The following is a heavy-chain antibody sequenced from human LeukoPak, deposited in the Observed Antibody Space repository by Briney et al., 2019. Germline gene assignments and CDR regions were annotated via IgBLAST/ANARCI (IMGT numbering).Heavy chain of an antibody. Sequence: SETLSLTCAVYGGSFSGYYWSWIRQPPGKGLEWIGEINHSGSTNYNPSLKSRVTISVDTSKNQFSLKLSSVTAADTAVYYCARVPVVVPAADEGRYFGYWGQGTLVTVSS. CDR1: GGSFSGYY. D-gene: IGHD2-2*01. CDR2: INHSGST. V-gene: IGHV4-34*01. J-gene: IGHJ4*02. CDR3: ARVPVVVPAADEGRYFGY.